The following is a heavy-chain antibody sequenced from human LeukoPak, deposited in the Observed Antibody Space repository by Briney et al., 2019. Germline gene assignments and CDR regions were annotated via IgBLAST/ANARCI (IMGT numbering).Heavy chain of an antibody. J-gene: IGHJ6*03. V-gene: IGHV1-69*05. CDR1: GGTFSSYA. CDR2: IIPIFGTA. D-gene: IGHD2-15*01. Sequence: GASVKVSCKASGGTFSSYAISWVRQAPGQGLEWMGGIIPIFGTANYAQKFQGRVTITTDESTSTAYMELSSLRSEDTAVYYCARALGGGGRGTYYYYYMDVWGKGTTVTVSS. CDR3: ARALGGGGRGTYYYYYMDV.